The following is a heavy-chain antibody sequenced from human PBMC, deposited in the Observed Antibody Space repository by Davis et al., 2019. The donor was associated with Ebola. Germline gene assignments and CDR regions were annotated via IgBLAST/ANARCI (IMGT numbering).Heavy chain of an antibody. CDR1: GFSFSSYG. CDR3: ARDPTTHMSHHYGMDV. V-gene: IGHV3-30*03. J-gene: IGHJ6*02. Sequence: GESLKISCAATGFSFSSYGMHWVRQAPGKGLAWVTVISYDGIYKYYADSVKGRFTISRDNSKNTVYLQMSSLRPDDSAVYFCARDPTTHMSHHYGMDVWGQGITVIVSS. CDR2: ISYDGIYK. D-gene: IGHD1-14*01.